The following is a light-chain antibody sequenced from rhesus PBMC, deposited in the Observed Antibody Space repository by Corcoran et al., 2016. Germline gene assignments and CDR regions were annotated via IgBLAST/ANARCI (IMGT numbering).Light chain of an antibody. CDR1: QSVSTW. Sequence: DIQMTQSPSSLSASIGDTVTITCRASQSVSTWLDWYQQKPGKAPKLLIYKTSNLQSGVPSRFSGSGSGTDFTLTISSLQPEDFATYYCLQHNTYPLTFGGGTKVELK. CDR3: LQHNTYPLT. V-gene: IGKV1-22*01. CDR2: KTS. J-gene: IGKJ4*01.